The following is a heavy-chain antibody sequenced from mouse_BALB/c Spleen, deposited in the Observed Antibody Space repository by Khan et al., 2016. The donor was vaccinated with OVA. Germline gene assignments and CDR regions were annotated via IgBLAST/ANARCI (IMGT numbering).Heavy chain of an antibody. V-gene: IGHV1S135*01. D-gene: IGHD2-2*01. CDR1: GYSFTTYY. J-gene: IGHJ3*01. Sequence: EVQLQESGPELMKPGASVKISCKASGYSFTTYYLHWVMQSHGESLEWIGYVDPFSGGTTYNQKFKGKATLTVDKSSSTAYMHLSNLTSEDSAVYYCTRHGYDAWFTYWGQGTLVTVSA. CDR3: TRHGYDAWFTY. CDR2: VDPFSGGT.